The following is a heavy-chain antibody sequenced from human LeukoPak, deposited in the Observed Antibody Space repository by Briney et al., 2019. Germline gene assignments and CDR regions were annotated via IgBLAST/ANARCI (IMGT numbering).Heavy chain of an antibody. CDR3: ARGGGYGSGSKFGY. CDR1: GGSISSHY. J-gene: IGHJ4*02. CDR2: IYYSGST. D-gene: IGHD3-10*01. V-gene: IGHV4-59*11. Sequence: SETLSLTCTVSGGSISSHYWSWIRQPPGKGLEWIGYIYYSGSTNYNPSLKSRVTISVDTSKNQFSLKLSSVTAADTAVYYCARGGGYGSGSKFGYWGQGTLVTVSS.